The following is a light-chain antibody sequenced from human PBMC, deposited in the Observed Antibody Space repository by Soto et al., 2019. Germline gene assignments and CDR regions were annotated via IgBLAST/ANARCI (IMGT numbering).Light chain of an antibody. CDR1: SSNIGSNP. CDR3: AAWDDSLNGDV. CDR2: NNN. J-gene: IGLJ1*01. V-gene: IGLV1-44*01. Sequence: QAVVTQPPSASGTPGQRVTISCSGSSSNIGSNPVNWYQQLPGTAPKLLIYNNNQRPSGVPDRFSGSRSGTSASLAISGLQSEDEADYYCAAWDDSLNGDVFGTGTKLTVL.